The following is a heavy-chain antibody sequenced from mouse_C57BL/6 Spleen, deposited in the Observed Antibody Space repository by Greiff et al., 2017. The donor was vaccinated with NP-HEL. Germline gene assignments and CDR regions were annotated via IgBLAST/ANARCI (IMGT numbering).Heavy chain of an antibody. CDR3: ARPSHYYAMDY. V-gene: IGHV5-17*01. CDR2: ISSGSCTI. CDR1: GFTFSDYG. J-gene: IGHJ4*01. Sequence: EVKLMESGGGLVKPGGSLKLSCAASGFTFSDYGMHWVRQAPEKGLEWVAYISSGSCTIYYADTVKGRFTISRDNAKNTLFLQMTSLRSEDTAMYYCARPSHYYAMDYWGQGTSVTVSS.